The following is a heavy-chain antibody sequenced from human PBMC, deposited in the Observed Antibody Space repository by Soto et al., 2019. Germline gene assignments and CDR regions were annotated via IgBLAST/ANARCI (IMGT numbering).Heavy chain of an antibody. Sequence: GGSLRLSCAAPEFTFGGLGLSWVRQSPGRGLEWVSTISRDEDNTHYADSVNGRFTISKDRSTNTLHLHMASLRAEDTAMYYCVYWMSAHFDYWGQGTLVTVSS. J-gene: IGHJ4*02. CDR3: VYWMSAHFDY. V-gene: IGHV3-23*01. CDR2: ISRDEDNT. CDR1: EFTFGGLG. D-gene: IGHD2-15*01.